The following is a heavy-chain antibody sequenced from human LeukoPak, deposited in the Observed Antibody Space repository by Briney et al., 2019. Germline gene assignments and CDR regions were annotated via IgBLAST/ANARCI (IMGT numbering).Heavy chain of an antibody. V-gene: IGHV3-21*01. D-gene: IGHD3-10*01. CDR2: ITSSSYSI. CDR3: ASTWTDYYGSGTHRGY. J-gene: IGHJ4*02. CDR1: GFTFNTYI. Sequence: PGGSLRLSCAASGFTFNTYIMAWVRQAPGKGLEWVSSITSSSYSIYYADSVKGRFTISRDNAKNSLYLQMNSLRAEDTAVYYCASTWTDYYGSGTHRGYWGQGTLVTVFS.